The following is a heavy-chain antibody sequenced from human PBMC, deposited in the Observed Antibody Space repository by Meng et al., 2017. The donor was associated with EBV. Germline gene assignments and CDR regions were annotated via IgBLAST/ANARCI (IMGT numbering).Heavy chain of an antibody. J-gene: IGHJ4*02. Sequence: QLQLQESGPGQVKPSXXXXLTXXVXXDSISSFYYWAWLRQPPGRGLEWIGSAHYSGRTYYSPSLRSRVTVSIDTSKNQFSLRLTSVTAADTALYYCARPFPSIASPRLDPFGDWGQGALVTVSS. CDR1: XDSISSFYY. CDR3: ARPFPSIASPRLDPFGD. D-gene: IGHD6-19*01. V-gene: IGHV4-39*01. CDR2: AHYSGRT.